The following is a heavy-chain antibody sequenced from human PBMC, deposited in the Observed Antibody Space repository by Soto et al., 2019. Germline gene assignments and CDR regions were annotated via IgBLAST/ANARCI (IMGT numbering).Heavy chain of an antibody. CDR1: GGTFSSYT. D-gene: IGHD2-15*01. CDR3: ARGPRDGGSWY. CDR2: IIPILGIA. V-gene: IGHV1-69*02. Sequence: SVKVSCKASGGTFSSYTISWVRQAPGQGLEWMGRIIPILGIANYAQKFQGRVTITADKSTSTAYMELSSLRSEDTAVYYCARGPRDGGSWYWGQGTLVTVSS. J-gene: IGHJ4*02.